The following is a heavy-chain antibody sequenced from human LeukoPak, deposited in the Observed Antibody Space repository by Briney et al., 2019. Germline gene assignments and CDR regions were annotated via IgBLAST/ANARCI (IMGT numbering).Heavy chain of an antibody. Sequence: GGSLRLSCAASGFTFSSYGMHWVRQAPGKGLEWVAVIWYDGSNKYYADSVKGRFTISRDNSKNTLYLQMNSLRAEDTAVYYCARDPRIVYYYYGMDVWGQGATVTVSS. CDR3: ARDPRIVYYYYGMDV. CDR1: GFTFSSYG. V-gene: IGHV3-33*01. D-gene: IGHD1-26*01. J-gene: IGHJ6*02. CDR2: IWYDGSNK.